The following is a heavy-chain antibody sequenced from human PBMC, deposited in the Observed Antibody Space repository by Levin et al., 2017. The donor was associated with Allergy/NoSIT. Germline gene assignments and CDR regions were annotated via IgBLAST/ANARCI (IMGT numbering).Heavy chain of an antibody. J-gene: IGHJ3*02. V-gene: IGHV4-39*01. CDR1: GGSISSSSYY. CDR2: IFYSGSS. CDR3: ARHAIAAAVDAFDI. Sequence: TTSETLSLTCTVSGGSISSSSYYWGWIRQPPGKGLEWIGSIFYSGSSYYNPSLKSRVTISVDTSKNQFSLKLSSVTAADTAVYYCARHAIAAAVDAFDIWGQGTMVTVSS. D-gene: IGHD6-13*01.